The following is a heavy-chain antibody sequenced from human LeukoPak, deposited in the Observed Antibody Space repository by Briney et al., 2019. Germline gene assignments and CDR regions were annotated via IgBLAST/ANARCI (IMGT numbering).Heavy chain of an antibody. Sequence: ASVKVSCKVSGYTLTELSMHWVRQAPGKGLEWMGGFDPEDGETIYAQKFQGRVTMTRDTSTSTVYMELSSLRSEDTAVYYCARDRNSLRKDGYFDYWGQGTLVTVSS. CDR1: GYTLTELS. CDR3: ARDRNSLRKDGYFDY. J-gene: IGHJ4*02. CDR2: FDPEDGET. D-gene: IGHD3-16*01. V-gene: IGHV1-24*01.